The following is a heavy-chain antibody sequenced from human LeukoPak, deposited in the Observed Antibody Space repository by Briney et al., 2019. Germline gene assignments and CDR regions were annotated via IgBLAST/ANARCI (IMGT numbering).Heavy chain of an antibody. CDR1: GYTFTGYY. J-gene: IGHJ5*02. Sequence: ASVKVTCKASGYTFTGYYMHWVRQAPGRGLEWMGWINPNSGGTNYAQKFQGRVTKTRDTSISTAYMELSRLRSDDTAVYYCARMDYYDSSGYGYWFDPWGQGTLVTVSS. D-gene: IGHD3-22*01. CDR3: ARMDYYDSSGYGYWFDP. V-gene: IGHV1-2*02. CDR2: INPNSGGT.